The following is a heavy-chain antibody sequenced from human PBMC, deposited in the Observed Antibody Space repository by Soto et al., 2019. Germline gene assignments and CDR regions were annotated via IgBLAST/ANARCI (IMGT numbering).Heavy chain of an antibody. CDR2: IYYSGST. CDR1: GGSVSSGNYY. D-gene: IGHD3-10*01. Sequence: PSETLSLTCTVSGGSVSSGNYYWSWIRQPPGKGLEWIGCIYYSGSTNYNPSLKSRVTISVDTSKNQFSLNLSSVTAADTAIYFCARLVYDTRLNYMYFDFWGQGALVTVSS. V-gene: IGHV4-61*01. J-gene: IGHJ4*02. CDR3: ARLVYDTRLNYMYFDF.